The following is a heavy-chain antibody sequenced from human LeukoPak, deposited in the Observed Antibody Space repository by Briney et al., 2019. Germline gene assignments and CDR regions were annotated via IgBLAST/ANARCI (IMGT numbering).Heavy chain of an antibody. Sequence: LPGGSLRLSCAASGFTFSSYWMNWVRHAPGKGLVWVSRIASDGSSTTYADSVKGRFSISRDNAKNTLYLQMNSLRVEDTAVYYCARGRPHGNDYWGQGTLVTASS. CDR2: IASDGSST. J-gene: IGHJ4*02. CDR1: GFTFSSYW. V-gene: IGHV3-74*01. D-gene: IGHD4-23*01. CDR3: ARGRPHGNDY.